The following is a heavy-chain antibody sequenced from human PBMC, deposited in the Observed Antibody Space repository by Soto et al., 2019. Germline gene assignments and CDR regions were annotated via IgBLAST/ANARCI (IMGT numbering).Heavy chain of an antibody. Sequence: GGSLRLSCAASGFTVSSNYMTWVRQAPGKGLEWVSVIYSGGSTYYADSVKGRFTMSRDNSKNTLYLQMNNLRAEDTAVYYCARVYYDILTGYRNWGQGTLVTVSS. CDR3: ARVYYDILTGYRN. V-gene: IGHV3-66*01. D-gene: IGHD3-9*01. CDR2: IYSGGST. CDR1: GFTVSSNY. J-gene: IGHJ4*02.